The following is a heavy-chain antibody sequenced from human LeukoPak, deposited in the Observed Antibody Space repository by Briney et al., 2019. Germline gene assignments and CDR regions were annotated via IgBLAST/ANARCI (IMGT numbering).Heavy chain of an antibody. CDR1: GFNVCSIY. J-gene: IGHJ4*02. D-gene: IGHD5-12*01. CDR2: IYSGGST. V-gene: IGHV3-66*01. Sequence: GGSLRLSFAASGFNVCSIYMSWVRPAPGEGLEWDSVIYSGGSTYDADSVKGTFTISRDNSKNTLYLQMNSQRAEDPAVYYCSRGDSGYDYGFDNWGQGTLVTVSS. CDR3: SRGDSGYDYGFDN.